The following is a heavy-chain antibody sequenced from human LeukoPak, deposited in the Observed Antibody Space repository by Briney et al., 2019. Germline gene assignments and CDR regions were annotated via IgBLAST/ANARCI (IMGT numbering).Heavy chain of an antibody. J-gene: IGHJ4*02. CDR1: GGSIIRYY. Sequence: SETLSLTCSVSGGSIIRYYWSWIRQPPGKGLGWIGYFHYSGNTNYNPSLSSRITMSVDTSKNQFSLKLNSVTAADTAVYYCARRAAALDYWGQGTLVTVSS. D-gene: IGHD6-13*01. CDR2: FHYSGNT. CDR3: ARRAAALDY. V-gene: IGHV4-59*08.